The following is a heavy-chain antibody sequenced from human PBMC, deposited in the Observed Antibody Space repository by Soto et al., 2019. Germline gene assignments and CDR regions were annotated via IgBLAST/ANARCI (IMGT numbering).Heavy chain of an antibody. CDR1: GGSISSSSYY. Sequence: PSETLSLTCTVSGGSISSSSYYWGWIRQPPGKGLEWIGEINHSGSTNYNPSLKSRVTISVDTSKNQFSLKLSSVTAADTAVYYCARGMVRGVINKTTKFDPWGQGTLVTVSS. J-gene: IGHJ5*02. D-gene: IGHD3-10*01. CDR3: ARGMVRGVINKTTKFDP. CDR2: INHSGST. V-gene: IGHV4-39*07.